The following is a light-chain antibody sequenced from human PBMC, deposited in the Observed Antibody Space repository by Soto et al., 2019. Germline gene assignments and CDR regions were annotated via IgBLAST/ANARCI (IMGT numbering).Light chain of an antibody. V-gene: IGKV1-33*01. J-gene: IGKJ3*01. CDR3: QQYDNVVFT. CDR2: DGS. Sequence: DVQMTQSPPSLSASVGDRITITCQASQDIGKFLNWYQQKPGKAAKILIYDGSNLETGVPGRFSGGGSGTHFTFTISSLQPEDIGTYYCQQYDNVVFTFGPGTKVDLK. CDR1: QDIGKF.